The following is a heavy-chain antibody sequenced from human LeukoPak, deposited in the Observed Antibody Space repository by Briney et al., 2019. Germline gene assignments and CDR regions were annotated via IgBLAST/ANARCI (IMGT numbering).Heavy chain of an antibody. CDR1: GGTFSSYP. CDR3: ARQGSGYTYGVH. CDR2: IIPIFGTP. J-gene: IGHJ4*02. V-gene: IGHV1-69*06. D-gene: IGHD5-18*01. Sequence: ASVKVSCKTSGGTFSSYPISWVRQAPGQGLEWMGGIIPIFGTPKYTQKFQGRVTITADKSTFTVHMQLSSLRFEDTAVYYCARQGSGYTYGVHWGQGTLVTVSS.